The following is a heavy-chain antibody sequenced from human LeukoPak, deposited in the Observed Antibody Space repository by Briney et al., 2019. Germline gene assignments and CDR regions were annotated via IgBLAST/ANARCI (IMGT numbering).Heavy chain of an antibody. D-gene: IGHD5-18*01. V-gene: IGHV3-21*05. J-gene: IGHJ4*02. CDR2: ISSSSSYT. CDR1: GFTFSSYS. Sequence: PGGSLRLSCAASGFTFSSYSMNWVRQAPGKGLEWVSYISSSSSYTNYADSVKGRFTISRDNAKNSLYLQMNSLRAEDTAVYYCAMLAVDTAMAPGDFFDYWGQGTLVTVSS. CDR3: AMLAVDTAMAPGDFFDY.